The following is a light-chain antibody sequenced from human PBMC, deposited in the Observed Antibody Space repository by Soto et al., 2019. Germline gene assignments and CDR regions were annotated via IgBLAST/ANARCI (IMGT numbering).Light chain of an antibody. J-gene: IGLJ2*01. CDR2: EVS. CDR3: SSYTSSSTLV. CDR1: SSDVGGYNY. V-gene: IGLV2-14*01. Sequence: QSLLTQPASVSGSPGQSITISCTGSSSDVGGYNYVSWYQQHPGKAPKLMIYEVSNRPSGISNRFSGSKSGNTASLTLSGLQAEDEADYYCSSYTSSSTLVFGGGTKVTVL.